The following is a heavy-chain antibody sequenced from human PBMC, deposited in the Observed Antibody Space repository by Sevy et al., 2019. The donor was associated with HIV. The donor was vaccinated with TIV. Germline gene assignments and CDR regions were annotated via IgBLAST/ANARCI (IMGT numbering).Heavy chain of an antibody. CDR1: GYTFTGYY. J-gene: IGHJ4*02. CDR2: INPNSGGT. V-gene: IGHV1-2*06. D-gene: IGHD2-21*02. Sequence: ASVKVSCKASGYTFTGYYMHWVRQAPGQGLAWMGRINPNSGGTNYAQKFQGRVTMTRDTSISTAYMELSRLRSDDTAVYYCARWEVVTATPFFDYWGQGTLVTVSS. CDR3: ARWEVVTATPFFDY.